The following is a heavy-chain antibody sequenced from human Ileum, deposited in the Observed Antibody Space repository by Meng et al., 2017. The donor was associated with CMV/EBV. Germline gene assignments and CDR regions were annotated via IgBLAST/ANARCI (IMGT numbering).Heavy chain of an antibody. J-gene: IGHJ4*02. D-gene: IGHD3-22*01. CDR1: GFTFGDYA. CDR2: IRSEVYGGTT. V-gene: IGHV3-49*04. CDR3: TATAYYYDSSAVD. Sequence: GGSLRLSCPGSGFTFGDYAMSWVRQAPGKGLELVGFIRSEVYGGTTEYAASVKGRFIISRDESKSIAYLQMNSLKTEDKAVYYCTATAYYYDSSAVDWGQGTLVTVSS.